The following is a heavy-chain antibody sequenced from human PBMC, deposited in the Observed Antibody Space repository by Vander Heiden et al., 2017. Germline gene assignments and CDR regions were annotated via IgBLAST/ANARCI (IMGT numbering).Heavy chain of an antibody. D-gene: IGHD7-27*01. CDR2: IRGSGGTT. CDR3: AKEWAGDPLW. CDR1: GFTFSTYA. J-gene: IGHJ4*02. Sequence: EVQLLESGGGLVQPGGSLRLSCAASGFTFSTYAMTWVRQAPGKGLQWVSSIRGSGGTTYYADSVKGRFTISRDNAKNTLYVQMNSLRAEDTAMYYCAKEWAGDPLWWGQGTLVTVSS. V-gene: IGHV3-23*01.